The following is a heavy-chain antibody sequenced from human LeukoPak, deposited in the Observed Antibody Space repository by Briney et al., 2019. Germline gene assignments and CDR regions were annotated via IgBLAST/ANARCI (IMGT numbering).Heavy chain of an antibody. D-gene: IGHD2-15*01. J-gene: IGHJ4*02. CDR1: GGSISSSSYY. CDR2: IYYSGNT. CDR3: ARLGYCGGGSCYSYYSDY. Sequence: PSETLSLTCTVSGGSISSSSYYWGWVRQPPGKGLEWIGSIYYSGNTYYNPSLKSRVTISVDTSKNQFSLKLSSVTAADTAVYYCARLGYCGGGSCYSYYSDYWGQGTLVTVSS. V-gene: IGHV4-39*01.